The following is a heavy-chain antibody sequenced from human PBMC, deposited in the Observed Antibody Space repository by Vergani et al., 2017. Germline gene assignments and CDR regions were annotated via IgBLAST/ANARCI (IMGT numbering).Heavy chain of an antibody. Sequence: QEQLMESGGGGVQPGGSLRLSCEGSRFNFNDYVIQWVRQAPGKGLEWVATVSYDGYNEYYADSVRGRFTISRDNSRNTVSLQMDSLRLEDTAVYYCARSPRPRCINSVCRYVFDVWGHGTKVTVSS. CDR3: ARSPRPRCINSVCRYVFDV. D-gene: IGHD1-1*01. CDR2: VSYDGYNE. CDR1: RFNFNDYV. V-gene: IGHV3-30*03. J-gene: IGHJ3*01.